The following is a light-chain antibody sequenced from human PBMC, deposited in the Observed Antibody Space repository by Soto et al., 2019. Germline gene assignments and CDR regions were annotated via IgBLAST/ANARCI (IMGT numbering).Light chain of an antibody. Sequence: DIVMTQSPDSLAVSLGERATISCRSSQAIFRDSSGRHLLAWYQQKPGQPPKLLIYWASTRESGVPDRFSGSGSGTDFTLTISSLQAEDVAVYYCQQFYKPPLFTFGQGTKLEI. CDR3: QQFYKPPLFT. V-gene: IGKV4-1*01. CDR1: QAIFRDSSGRHL. J-gene: IGKJ2*01. CDR2: WAS.